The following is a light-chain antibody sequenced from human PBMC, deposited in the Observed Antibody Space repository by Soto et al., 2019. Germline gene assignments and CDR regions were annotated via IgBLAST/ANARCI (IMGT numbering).Light chain of an antibody. V-gene: IGLV2-14*03. CDR3: TAWRTNTTKI. CDR2: DVN. J-gene: IGLJ2*01. CDR1: SSDIGAYHF. Sequence: QSVLTQPPSVSGSPGQSITISCTGTSSDIGAYHFVSWYQQHPGKAPKLMVYDVNNRPSGVSNRFSGSKSGNTASLTISGLQAEDDDDYNCTAWRTNTTKIFGGGTKLTVL.